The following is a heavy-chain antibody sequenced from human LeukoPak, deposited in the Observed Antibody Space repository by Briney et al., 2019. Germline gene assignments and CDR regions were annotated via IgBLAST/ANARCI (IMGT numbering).Heavy chain of an antibody. CDR2: IYSGGST. J-gene: IGHJ3*02. Sequence: QPGGSLRLSCAASGFTVSSNYMSWVRQAPGKGLEWVSVIYSGGSTYYADSVKGRFTISRDNSKNTLYLQMNSLRAEDTAVYYCARVPVVTAIPQAFDIWGQGTMVTVSS. CDR1: GFTVSSNY. V-gene: IGHV3-66*01. D-gene: IGHD2-21*02. CDR3: ARVPVVTAIPQAFDI.